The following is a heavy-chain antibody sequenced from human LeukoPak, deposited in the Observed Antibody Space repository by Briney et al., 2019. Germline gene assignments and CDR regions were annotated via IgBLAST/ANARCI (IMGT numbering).Heavy chain of an antibody. D-gene: IGHD2/OR15-2a*01. CDR2: TSSGSSWI. V-gene: IGHV3-21*06. CDR3: AIGADYCFPN. CDR1: GFTFSDYS. J-gene: IGHJ4*02. Sequence: PGGSLRLSCAASGFTFSDYSMNWVRQTPGKGLEWVASTSSGSSWIYYADSVRGRFTISRDNAKNLLYLQMNSLRPEDTALYFCAIGADYCFPNWGQGTLVTVSS.